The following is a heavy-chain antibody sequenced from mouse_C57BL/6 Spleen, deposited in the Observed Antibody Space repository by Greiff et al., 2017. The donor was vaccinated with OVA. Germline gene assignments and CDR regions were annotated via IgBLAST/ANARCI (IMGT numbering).Heavy chain of an antibody. CDR2: ISSGSSTI. D-gene: IGHD4-1*01. CDR1: GFTFSDYG. V-gene: IGHV5-17*01. CDR3: ARGDLTDYFDY. Sequence: EVHLVESGGGLVKPGGSLKLSCAASGFTFSDYGMHWVRQAPEKGLEWVAYISSGSSTIYYADTVKGRFTISRDNAKNTLFLQMTSLRSEDTAMYYCARGDLTDYFDYWGQGTTLTVSS. J-gene: IGHJ2*01.